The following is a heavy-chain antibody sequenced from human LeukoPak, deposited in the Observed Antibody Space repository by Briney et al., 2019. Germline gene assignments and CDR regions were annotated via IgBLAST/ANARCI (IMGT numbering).Heavy chain of an antibody. J-gene: IGHJ5*01. CDR3: ARTSSWYAGAWFDS. V-gene: IGHV4-39*01. CDR2: IHFSGTP. CDR1: RGFIRTADYY. Sequence: SHTLSLTCTVSRGFIRTADYYWAWVRQPPAEGLEWHDSIHFSGTPYFNPSLKSRVAVSIDTSKNQFSLKVTSVNASDTAVYFCARTSSWYAGAWFDSWGQGTLVTVSS. D-gene: IGHD6-13*01.